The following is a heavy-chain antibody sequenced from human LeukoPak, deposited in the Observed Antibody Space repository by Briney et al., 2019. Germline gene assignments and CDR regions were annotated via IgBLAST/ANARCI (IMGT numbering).Heavy chain of an antibody. D-gene: IGHD6-13*01. CDR3: ARSEIRGIAGTSFAY. J-gene: IGHJ4*02. CDR2: INPSGGST. Sequence: ASVKVSCKASGYTFTSYYMHWVRQAPGQGLEWMGIINPSGGSTSYAQKFQGRVTMTRDTSTSTVYMELSSLRSEDTAVYYCARSEIRGIAGTSFAYWGQGTLVTVSS. V-gene: IGHV1-46*01. CDR1: GYTFTSYY.